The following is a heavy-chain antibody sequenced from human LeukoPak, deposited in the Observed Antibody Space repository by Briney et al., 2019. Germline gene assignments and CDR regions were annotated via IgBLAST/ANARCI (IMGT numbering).Heavy chain of an antibody. Sequence: PGGSLRLSCAASGFTFSSYWMSWVRQAPGKGLEWVANIKQDGSEKYYVDSVKGRFTISRDNAKNSLYLQMNSLRAEDTAVYYCARVNTIFGVVIAVGYYFDYWAREPWSPSPQ. V-gene: IGHV3-7*04. D-gene: IGHD3-3*01. CDR1: GFTFSSYW. CDR3: ARVNTIFGVVIAVGYYFDY. CDR2: IKQDGSEK. J-gene: IGHJ4*02.